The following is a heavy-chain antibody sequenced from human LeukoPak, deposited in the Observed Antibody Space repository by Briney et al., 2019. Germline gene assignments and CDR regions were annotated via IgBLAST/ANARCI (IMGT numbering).Heavy chain of an antibody. J-gene: IGHJ3*02. Sequence: GGSLRLSCAASGFTFSSYWMNWVRQAPGKGLEWVSSISSSSTYIYFVDSVRGRFTMSRDNAKNSLYLQMNSLRAEDTAVYYCARGALGLSGRIVDAFDIWGQGTRVTVSS. CDR1: GFTFSSYW. V-gene: IGHV3-21*01. CDR2: ISSSSTYI. CDR3: ARGALGLSGRIVDAFDI. D-gene: IGHD2-15*01.